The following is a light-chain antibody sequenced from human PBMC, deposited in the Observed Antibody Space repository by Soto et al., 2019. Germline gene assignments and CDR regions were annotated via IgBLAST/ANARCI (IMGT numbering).Light chain of an antibody. J-gene: IGLJ7*01. Sequence: QSALTQPASVSASPGQSITVSCAGTSSDIGYYNYVSWYQQHPGEAPKLIIFDVSNRPPGVSNRFSGSKSGSTASLTISGLQPEDGAYYYCSSFTTSTTWVFGGGTQLTVL. V-gene: IGLV2-14*03. CDR3: SSFTTSTTWV. CDR2: DVS. CDR1: SSDIGYYNY.